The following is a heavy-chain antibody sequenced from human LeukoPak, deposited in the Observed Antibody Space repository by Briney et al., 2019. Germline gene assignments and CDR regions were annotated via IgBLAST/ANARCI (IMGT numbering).Heavy chain of an antibody. J-gene: IGHJ4*02. CDR2: ISFDGSNE. Sequence: GGSLRLSCAAFGFIFSSYGMHWVRQAPGKGLDWVAVISFDGSNEYYADSVKGRFTISRDNSKDTVFLQMNSLRPEDTAVYYCARDRAPYSSGWSGFDYWGQGTLVSVSS. V-gene: IGHV3-30*03. CDR1: GFIFSSYG. D-gene: IGHD6-19*01. CDR3: ARDRAPYSSGWSGFDY.